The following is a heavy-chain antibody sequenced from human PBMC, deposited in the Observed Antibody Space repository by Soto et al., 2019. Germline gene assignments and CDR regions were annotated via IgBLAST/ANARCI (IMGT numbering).Heavy chain of an antibody. D-gene: IGHD6-13*01. J-gene: IGHJ5*02. Sequence: QVQLQQWGAGLLKPSETLSLTCAVYGGSFSGYYWSWIRQPPGKGLEWIGEINHSGSTNYNPSLKSRGTISVDTSKNQFSLKLSSVTAADTAVYYCARKYSSSWYDWFDPWGQGTLVTVSS. CDR1: GGSFSGYY. CDR3: ARKYSSSWYDWFDP. CDR2: INHSGST. V-gene: IGHV4-34*01.